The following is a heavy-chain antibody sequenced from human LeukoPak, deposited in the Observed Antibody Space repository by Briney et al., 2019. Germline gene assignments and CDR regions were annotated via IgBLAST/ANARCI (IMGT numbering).Heavy chain of an antibody. D-gene: IGHD6-19*01. CDR2: ISYSGST. Sequence: SETLSPTCLVSGGSISSHYWTWIRQPPGKGLEWIGYISYSGSTNYNPSLKSRVTMSVDTSKNHFSLKLTSVTAADTAVYYCARDKVAVDGPRFDPWGQGTLVTVSS. J-gene: IGHJ5*02. CDR1: GGSISSHY. CDR3: ARDKVAVDGPRFDP. V-gene: IGHV4-59*11.